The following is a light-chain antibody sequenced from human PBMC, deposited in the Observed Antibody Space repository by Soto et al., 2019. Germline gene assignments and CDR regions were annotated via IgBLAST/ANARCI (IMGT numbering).Light chain of an antibody. CDR1: SSDVGGYNY. Sequence: QPVLTQPASVSGSPGQSITVSCTGTSSDVGGYNYVSWYQQHPGKAPKLVIYEVSDRPSGISNRFSGSKSGNTASLTISGLRAEDEADYYCSSFTTSSTWVFGGGTKLTVL. CDR2: EVS. V-gene: IGLV2-14*01. CDR3: SSFTTSSTWV. J-gene: IGLJ3*02.